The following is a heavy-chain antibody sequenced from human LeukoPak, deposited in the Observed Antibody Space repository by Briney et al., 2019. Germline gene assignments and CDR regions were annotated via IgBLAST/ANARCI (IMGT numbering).Heavy chain of an antibody. CDR2: ISYDGTNK. CDR1: GFTFSSYA. D-gene: IGHD3-10*01. CDR3: AKEGYYYGSGSYYPPLDY. Sequence: GGSLRLSCAASGFTFSSYAMSWVRQAPGKGLEWVAVISYDGTNKYYADSVKGRFTISRDNSKNTLYLQMNSLRAEDTAVYYCAKEGYYYGSGSYYPPLDYWGQGTLVTVSS. V-gene: IGHV3-30*18. J-gene: IGHJ4*02.